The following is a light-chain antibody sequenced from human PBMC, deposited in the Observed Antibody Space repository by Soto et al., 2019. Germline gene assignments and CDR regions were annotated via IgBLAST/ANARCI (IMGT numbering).Light chain of an antibody. Sequence: EIVLTQSPATLSLSPGERATLSCRASQSVSSSLAWYRQKPGQAPRLLIYDASNRATGIPARFSGSGSGTDFILTISSLEPVDFAVYYCHQRSSWPPSFGPGTKVDLK. CDR2: DAS. J-gene: IGKJ3*01. CDR3: HQRSSWPPS. CDR1: QSVSSS. V-gene: IGKV3-11*01.